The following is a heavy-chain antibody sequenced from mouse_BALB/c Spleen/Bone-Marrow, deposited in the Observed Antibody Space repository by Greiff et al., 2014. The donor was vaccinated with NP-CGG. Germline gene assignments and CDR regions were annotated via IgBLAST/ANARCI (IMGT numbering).Heavy chain of an antibody. D-gene: IGHD2-4*01. J-gene: IGHJ2*01. CDR1: GYSITSDYA. CDR3: ARYDYGGVDY. CDR2: ISYSGNT. Sequence: EVKLMESGPGLVKPSQSLSLTCTVTGYSITSDYAWNWIRQFPGNKLEWMGYISYSGNTSYNPSLKSRISITRDTSKNQFFLQLNSVTTEDTATYYCARYDYGGVDYWGQGTTLTVSS. V-gene: IGHV3-2*02.